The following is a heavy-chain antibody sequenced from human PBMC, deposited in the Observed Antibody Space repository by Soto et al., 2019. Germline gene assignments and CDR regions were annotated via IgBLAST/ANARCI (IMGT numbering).Heavy chain of an antibody. D-gene: IGHD6-13*01. Sequence: GGSLRLSCAASGFTFSSYWMSWVRQAPGKGLEWVANIKQDGSEKYYVDSVKGRFTISRDNAKNSLYLQMNSLRDEDTAVYYCARDQGDSSSWYWAAFDIWGQGTMVTVSS. J-gene: IGHJ3*02. CDR2: IKQDGSEK. V-gene: IGHV3-7*01. CDR1: GFTFSSYW. CDR3: ARDQGDSSSWYWAAFDI.